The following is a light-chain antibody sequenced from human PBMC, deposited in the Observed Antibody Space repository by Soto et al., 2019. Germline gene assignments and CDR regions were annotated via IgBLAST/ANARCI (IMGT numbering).Light chain of an antibody. Sequence: EIVLTQSPGTLSLSPGERATLSCRASRDVNSGLLAWYQQNPGQAPRLLIYGASSRATGIPDRFSGSGSGTDFTLTISSLEPEDFAVYYCQQYGSSPQDTFGQGTKVDIK. CDR2: GAS. V-gene: IGKV3-20*01. J-gene: IGKJ1*01. CDR3: QQYGSSPQDT. CDR1: RDVNSGL.